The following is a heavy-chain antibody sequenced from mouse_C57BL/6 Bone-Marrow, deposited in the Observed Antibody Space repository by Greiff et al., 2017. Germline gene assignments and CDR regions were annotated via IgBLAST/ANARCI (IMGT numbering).Heavy chain of an antibody. CDR1: GFNIKDYY. J-gene: IGHJ2*01. CDR3: ARAECNPYY. Sequence: EVQLQQSGAELVKPGASVKLSCTASGFNIKDYYMHWVKQMTEQGLEWIGRIVPEDGENKYAPKFQGKATITADTSTNTSYLQLSILTSEDTAVYYCARAECNPYYWGQGTTLTVSS. CDR2: IVPEDGEN. D-gene: IGHD2-1*01. V-gene: IGHV14-2*01.